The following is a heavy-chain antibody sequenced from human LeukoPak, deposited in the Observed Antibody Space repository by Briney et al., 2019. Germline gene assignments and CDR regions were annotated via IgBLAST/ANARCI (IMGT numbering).Heavy chain of an antibody. J-gene: IGHJ4*02. Sequence: PGGSLRLSCAASGFTFSSYWMNWARQAPGKGLEWVASINHNGNVNYYVDSVKGRFTISRDNAKNSLYLQMSNLRAEDTAVYFCASTHFFGVVPLDYWGQGTLVTVSS. D-gene: IGHD3-3*01. V-gene: IGHV3-7*03. CDR1: GFTFSSYW. CDR2: INHNGNVN. CDR3: ASTHFFGVVPLDY.